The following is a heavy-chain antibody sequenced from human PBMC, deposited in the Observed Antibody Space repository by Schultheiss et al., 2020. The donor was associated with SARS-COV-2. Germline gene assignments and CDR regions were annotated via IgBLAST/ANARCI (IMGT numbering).Heavy chain of an antibody. J-gene: IGHJ4*02. D-gene: IGHD5-18*01. CDR3: AKALDTAMSY. V-gene: IGHV1-8*02. CDR1: GYTFTGYY. CDR2: MNPNSGNT. Sequence: ASVKVSCKASGYTFTGYYMHWVRQATGQGLEWMGWMNPNSGNTGYAQKFQGRVTMTRNTSISTAYMELSSLRSEDTAVYYCAKALDTAMSYWGQGTLVTV.